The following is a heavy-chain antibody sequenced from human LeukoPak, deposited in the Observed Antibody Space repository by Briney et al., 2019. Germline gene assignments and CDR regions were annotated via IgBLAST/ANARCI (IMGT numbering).Heavy chain of an antibody. CDR2: ISGSGGST. V-gene: IGHV3-23*01. J-gene: IGHJ4*02. Sequence: PGGSLRLSCAASGFTFSSYAMSWVRQAPGKGLEWVSAISGSGGSTYYADSVKGRFTISRDNSKNTLYLQMNSLRAEDTAVYYCAKVRNDFWSGYYPSYFDYWGQGTLVTVSS. D-gene: IGHD3-3*01. CDR1: GFTFSSYA. CDR3: AKVRNDFWSGYYPSYFDY.